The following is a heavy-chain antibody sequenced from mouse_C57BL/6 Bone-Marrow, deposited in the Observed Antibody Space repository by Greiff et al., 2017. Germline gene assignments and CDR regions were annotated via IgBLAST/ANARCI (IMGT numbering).Heavy chain of an antibody. CDR2: IYPRSGNT. V-gene: IGHV1-81*01. Sequence: QVQLQQSGAELARPGASVKLSCKASGYTFTSYGISWVKQRTGQGLEWIGEIYPRSGNTYYNEKFKGKATLTADKSSSTAYMELRSLTSEDSAVYFCARRDDDDYVLWYFDFWGTGTTVTVSS. CDR1: GYTFTSYG. J-gene: IGHJ1*03. CDR3: ARRDDDDYVLWYFDF. D-gene: IGHD2-13*01.